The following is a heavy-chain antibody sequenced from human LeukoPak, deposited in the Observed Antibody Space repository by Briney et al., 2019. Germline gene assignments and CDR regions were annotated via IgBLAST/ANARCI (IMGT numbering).Heavy chain of an antibody. CDR1: GFTFSSYA. CDR2: ISSNGDNT. Sequence: GGSLRLSCAASGFTFSSYAMSWVRQAPGKGLEYVSAISSNGDNTYYADSVKGRFTISRDNSKNTLYLQMSSLRADDTAVYYCVRGTGYWGQGTLVTVSS. CDR3: VRGTGY. J-gene: IGHJ4*02. V-gene: IGHV3-64D*06.